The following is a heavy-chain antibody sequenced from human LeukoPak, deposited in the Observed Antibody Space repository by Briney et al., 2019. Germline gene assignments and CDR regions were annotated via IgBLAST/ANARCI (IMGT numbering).Heavy chain of an antibody. D-gene: IGHD3-16*02. CDR1: GYTLTSYY. J-gene: IGHJ4*02. CDR3: ARAHDYLWGNYRYFDY. CDR2: INPSGGTT. V-gene: IGHV1-46*01. Sequence: ASVKVSCKASGYTLTSYYMHWVRQAPGQGLEWMGIINPSGGTTSYAQKFQGRVTTTRDTSTSTVYMELSSLRSEDTAVYYCARAHDYLWGNYRYFDYWGQGTLVTVSS.